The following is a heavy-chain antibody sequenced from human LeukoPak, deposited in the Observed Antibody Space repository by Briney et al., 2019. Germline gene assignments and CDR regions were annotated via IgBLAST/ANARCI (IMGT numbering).Heavy chain of an antibody. V-gene: IGHV3-30*04. CDR1: GFTFSSNA. J-gene: IGHJ6*04. Sequence: GGPLRLSCAASGFTFSSNAIHWVRQAPGKGLEWVAVISYDGSNKYYADSVKGRFTISRDNSKNTLYLQMNSLRAEDTAVYYCARDMYYDILTGYYKGYYYYGMDVWGKGTTVTVSS. D-gene: IGHD3-9*01. CDR3: ARDMYYDILTGYYKGYYYYGMDV. CDR2: ISYDGSNK.